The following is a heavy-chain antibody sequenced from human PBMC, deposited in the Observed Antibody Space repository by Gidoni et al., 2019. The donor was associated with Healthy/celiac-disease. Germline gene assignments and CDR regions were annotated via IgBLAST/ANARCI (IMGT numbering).Heavy chain of an antibody. J-gene: IGHJ3*02. CDR2: INHSGST. CDR3: ARSNDYGSGSIGGDAFDI. Sequence: EWIGYINHSGSTYYNPSLKSRVTISVDRSKNQFSLKLSSVTAADTAVYYCARSNDYGSGSIGGDAFDIWGQGTMVTVSS. D-gene: IGHD3-10*01. V-gene: IGHV4-30-2*01.